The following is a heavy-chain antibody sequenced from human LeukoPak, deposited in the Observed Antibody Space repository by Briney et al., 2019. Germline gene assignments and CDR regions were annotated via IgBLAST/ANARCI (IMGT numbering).Heavy chain of an antibody. CDR3: ARDRHCSGGICHSNWFDP. J-gene: IGHJ5*02. V-gene: IGHV1-46*01. Sequence: ASVKVSCKASGYTFTNYYMHWVRQAPGQGLEWMGIVNPSSGDTNHAQKFQGRVTMTRDTSTTTVYMDLSSLSSEDTAVYYCARDRHCSGGICHSNWFDPWGQGTQVTVSS. CDR2: VNPSSGDT. CDR1: GYTFTNYY. D-gene: IGHD2-15*01.